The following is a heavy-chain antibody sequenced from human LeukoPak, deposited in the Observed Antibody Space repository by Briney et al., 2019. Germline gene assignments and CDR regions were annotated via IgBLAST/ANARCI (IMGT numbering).Heavy chain of an antibody. J-gene: IGHJ4*02. V-gene: IGHV5-51*01. CDR1: GYSFTSYW. Sequence: GESLKISCKGSGYSFTSYWIGWVRQMPGKGLEWMGFIYPGDCDTKYSPSFQGRVTISADKSINTPSLQRSSLKASDTAMYYCARQEGATSWFDYWGQGTLVTVST. CDR3: ARQEGATSWFDY. D-gene: IGHD1-26*01. CDR2: IYPGDCDT.